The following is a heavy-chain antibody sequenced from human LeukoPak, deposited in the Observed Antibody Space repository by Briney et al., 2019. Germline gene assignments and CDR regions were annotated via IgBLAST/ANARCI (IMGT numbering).Heavy chain of an antibody. Sequence: KPSETLSLTCAVYGGSSSGYYWSWIRQPPGKGLEWIGEINHSGSTNYNPSLKSRVTISVDTSKNQFSLKLSSVTAADTAVYYCARGIDYWGQGTLVTVSS. J-gene: IGHJ4*02. CDR2: INHSGST. V-gene: IGHV4-34*01. CDR1: GGSSSGYY. CDR3: ARGIDY.